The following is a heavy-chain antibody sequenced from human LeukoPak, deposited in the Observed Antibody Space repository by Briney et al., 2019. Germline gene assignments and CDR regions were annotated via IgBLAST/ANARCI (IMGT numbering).Heavy chain of an antibody. V-gene: IGHV3-7*03. CDR3: ARGALTTIASSARHFDL. J-gene: IGHJ2*01. D-gene: IGHD4-17*01. CDR2: IKPDGSAE. CDR1: GFTFSSNW. Sequence: GGSLRLSCATSGFTFSSNWMSWVRHVPGRGLDWVANIKPDGSAEYYAASVKGRFTVSRDNAKNTLYLQMNSLRAEDTAVYYCARGALTTIASSARHFDLWGRGTLVTVSS.